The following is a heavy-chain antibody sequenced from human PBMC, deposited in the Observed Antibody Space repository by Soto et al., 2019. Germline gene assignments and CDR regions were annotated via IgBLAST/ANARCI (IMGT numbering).Heavy chain of an antibody. J-gene: IGHJ5*02. Sequence: GASVKFSCKASGYTFTSYGISWVRQAPGQGLEWMGWISAYNGNTNYAQKLQGRVTMTTDTSTSTAYMELRSLRSDDTAVYYCARARIGPGSGSPNWFDPWGQGTLVTVSS. CDR2: ISAYNGNT. CDR1: GYTFTSYG. CDR3: ARARIGPGSGSPNWFDP. V-gene: IGHV1-18*01. D-gene: IGHD3-10*01.